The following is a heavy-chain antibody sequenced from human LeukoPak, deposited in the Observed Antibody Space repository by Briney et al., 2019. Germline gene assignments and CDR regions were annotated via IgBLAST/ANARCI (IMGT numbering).Heavy chain of an antibody. J-gene: IGHJ4*02. CDR2: IYPGGGST. Sequence: ASVKVSCKASGYTFTSYYMHWVRQAPGQGLEWMGIIYPGGGSTNYAQKFQGRLTMTRDMSTSTVYMELSGLRSEDTAFYYCARDNDFDYWGQGTLVTVSS. D-gene: IGHD2-8*01. V-gene: IGHV1-46*01. CDR1: GYTFTSYY. CDR3: ARDNDFDY.